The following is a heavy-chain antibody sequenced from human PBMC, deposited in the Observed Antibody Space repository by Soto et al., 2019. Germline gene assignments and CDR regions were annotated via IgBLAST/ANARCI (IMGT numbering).Heavy chain of an antibody. Sequence: GGSLRLSCAASGFTFSSYAMHWVRQAPGKGLEWVAVISYDGSNKYYADSAKGRFTISRDNSKNTLYLQMNSLRAEDTAVYYCARDAPPDDYWGQGTLVTVSS. V-gene: IGHV3-30-3*01. CDR1: GFTFSSYA. J-gene: IGHJ4*02. CDR2: ISYDGSNK. CDR3: ARDAPPDDY.